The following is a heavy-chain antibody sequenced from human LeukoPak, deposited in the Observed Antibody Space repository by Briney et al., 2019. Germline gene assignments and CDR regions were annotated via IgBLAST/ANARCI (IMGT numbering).Heavy chain of an antibody. D-gene: IGHD1-1*01. J-gene: IGHJ4*02. CDR1: GLTFSTYG. V-gene: IGHV3-30*18. CDR3: AEGWNYFDY. CDR2: ISYDGSKT. Sequence: GGSLRLSCAASGLTFSTYGMHWVRQAPREGLEWVAVISYDGSKTYYAESVKGRFTISRDNSKNTVYLQMNSLRAEDTAVYYCAEGWNYFDYWGQGTLVTVSS.